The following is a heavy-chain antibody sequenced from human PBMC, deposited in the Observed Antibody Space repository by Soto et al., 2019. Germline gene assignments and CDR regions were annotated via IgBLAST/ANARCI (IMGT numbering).Heavy chain of an antibody. J-gene: IGHJ6*02. V-gene: IGHV5-51*01. D-gene: IGHD2-15*01. CDR1: GYSFTSYW. Sequence: GESLKISCKGSGYSFTSYWIGWVRQMPGKGLEWMGIIYPGDSDTRYSPSFQGQVNISADKSISTAYLQWSSLKASDTVIYYCARHDSPSVIYYYYGMDVWGQGTTVTVSS. CDR2: IYPGDSDT. CDR3: ARHDSPSVIYYYYGMDV.